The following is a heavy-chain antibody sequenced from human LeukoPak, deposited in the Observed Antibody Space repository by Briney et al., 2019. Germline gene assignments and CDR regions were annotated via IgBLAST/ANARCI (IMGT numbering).Heavy chain of an antibody. CDR2: IYWDDNK. V-gene: IGHV2-5*02. J-gene: IGHJ5*02. CDR1: GFSLSTGGVG. CDR3: AQCSSTYNWFDP. Sequence: SGPTLVNPTQTLTLTCTFSGFSLSTGGVGVGWIRQPPGKALEWLALIYWDDNKRYIPSLKSRLTITKDTSKNQVVLTMTNMDPVDTATYYCAQCSSTYNWFDPWGQGTLVTVSS. D-gene: IGHD6-13*01.